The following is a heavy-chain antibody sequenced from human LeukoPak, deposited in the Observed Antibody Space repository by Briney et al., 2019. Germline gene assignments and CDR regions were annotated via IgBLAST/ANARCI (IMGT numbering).Heavy chain of an antibody. CDR1: GGSFSGYY. CDR2: INHSGST. V-gene: IGHV4-34*01. J-gene: IGHJ5*02. Sequence: SETLSLTCAVYGGSFSGYYWSWIRQPPGKGLEWIGEINHSGSTNYNPSLKSRVTISVDTSKNQFSLKLSSVTAADTAVYYCARGVLLWFGQRGREGSWFDPWGQGTLVTVSS. CDR3: ARGVLLWFGQRGREGSWFDP. D-gene: IGHD3-10*01.